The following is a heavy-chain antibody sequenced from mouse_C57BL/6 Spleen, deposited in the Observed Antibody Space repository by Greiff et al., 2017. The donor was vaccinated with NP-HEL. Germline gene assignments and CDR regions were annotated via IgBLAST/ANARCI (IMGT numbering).Heavy chain of an antibody. V-gene: IGHV2-2*01. Sequence: VQLQQSGPGLVQPSPSLSITCTVSGFSLTSYGVNWVRQSPGKGLEWLGVIWSGGSTDYNAAFIYRLGISKDNSKSQVFFKMNSLQADDTAIYYCARNWFAYWGQGTLVTVSA. CDR1: GFSLTSYG. CDR3: ARNWFAY. CDR2: IWSGGST. J-gene: IGHJ3*01.